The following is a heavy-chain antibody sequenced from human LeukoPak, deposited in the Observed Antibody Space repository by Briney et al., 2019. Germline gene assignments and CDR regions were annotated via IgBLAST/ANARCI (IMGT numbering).Heavy chain of an antibody. D-gene: IGHD3-10*01. CDR3: ARQWGYYYGSGSYYQGGAFDI. CDR1: GGSFSGYY. CDR2: INHSGST. J-gene: IGHJ3*02. V-gene: IGHV4-34*01. Sequence: SETLSLTCAVYGGSFSGYYWSWIRQPPGKGLEWIGEINHSGSTNYNPSLKSRVTISVDTSMNQFSMKLSSVTAADTAVYYCARQWGYYYGSGSYYQGGAFDIWGQGTMVTVSS.